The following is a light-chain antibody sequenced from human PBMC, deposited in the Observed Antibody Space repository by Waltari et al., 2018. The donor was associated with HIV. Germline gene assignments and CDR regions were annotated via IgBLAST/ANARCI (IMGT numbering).Light chain of an antibody. CDR2: EVS. CDR3: MQSKELPLT. V-gene: IGKV2D-29*01. J-gene: IGKJ4*01. Sequence: IVMTQTPLSLSVTPAPPPSISCTSSQSLLHSDGKTYLYWYVQKPGQPPQLLINEVSDPCSGGPDRFSGGGSGTDFSLKISRVEADDAGIYDCMQSKELPLTFGGGTRVEIK. CDR1: QSLLHSDGKTY.